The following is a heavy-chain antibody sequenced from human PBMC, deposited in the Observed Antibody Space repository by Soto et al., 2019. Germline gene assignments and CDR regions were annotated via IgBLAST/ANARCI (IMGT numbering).Heavy chain of an antibody. CDR1: GYTFTSYD. Sequence: QVQLVQSGAEVKKPGASVKVSCKASGYTFTSYDINWVRQATGQGLEWMGWMNPNSGNTGYAQKFQGRVTMTKNTSRSTAYMELSSLRSEDTAVSYGARELYSRVRFDPWGQGTLVTVSS. CDR2: MNPNSGNT. CDR3: ARELYSRVRFDP. V-gene: IGHV1-8*01. D-gene: IGHD6-25*01. J-gene: IGHJ5*02.